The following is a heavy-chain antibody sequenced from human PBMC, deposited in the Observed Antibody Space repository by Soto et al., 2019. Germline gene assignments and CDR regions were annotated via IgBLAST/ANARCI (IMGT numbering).Heavy chain of an antibody. D-gene: IGHD3-16*02. CDR3: ARRVFVWGSYRYFYWFDP. V-gene: IGHV4-39*01. J-gene: IGHJ5*02. Sequence: SETVSLTCTVSGGSISSSSYYWGWIRQPPGKGLEWIGSIYYSGSTYYNPSLKSRVTISVDTSKNQFSLKLSSVTAADTAVYYCARRVFVWGSYRYFYWFDPWGQGTLVTVS. CDR1: GGSISSSSYY. CDR2: IYYSGST.